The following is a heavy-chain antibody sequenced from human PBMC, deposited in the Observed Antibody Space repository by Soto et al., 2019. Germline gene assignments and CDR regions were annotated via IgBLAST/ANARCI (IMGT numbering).Heavy chain of an antibody. D-gene: IGHD3-10*01. CDR1: GFTCSSYA. CDR3: AKDQGYYGSGSQNYFDY. V-gene: IGHV3-23*01. Sequence: EVQLLESGGGLVQPGGSLRLSCAASGFTCSSYAMSWVRQAPGKGLEWVSAISGSGGSTYYADSVKGRFTISRDNSKNTLYLQMNSLRAEDTAVYYCAKDQGYYGSGSQNYFDYWGQGTLVTVSS. CDR2: ISGSGGST. J-gene: IGHJ4*02.